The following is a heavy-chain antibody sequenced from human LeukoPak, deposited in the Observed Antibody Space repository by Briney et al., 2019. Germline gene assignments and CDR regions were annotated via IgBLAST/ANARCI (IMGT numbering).Heavy chain of an antibody. Sequence: GGSLRLSCAVSEFTVSSTYMSWVRQAPGKGLEWVSLMYSFGNTYYADSVKGRFTISRDNSKNTLYLQMNSLRAEDTALYYCARGKPVTGTPDYCSYGMDVWGQGTMVTVSS. D-gene: IGHD1-20*01. V-gene: IGHV3-53*01. CDR2: MYSFGNT. CDR3: ARGKPVTGTPDYCSYGMDV. J-gene: IGHJ6*02. CDR1: EFTVSSTY.